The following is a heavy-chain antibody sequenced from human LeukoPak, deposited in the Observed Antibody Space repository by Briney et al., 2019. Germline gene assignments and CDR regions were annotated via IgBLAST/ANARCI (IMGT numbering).Heavy chain of an antibody. CDR3: ASREGIYSGSYNWFDP. V-gene: IGHV4-30-4*08. J-gene: IGHJ5*02. D-gene: IGHD1-26*01. CDR2: IYYSGST. Sequence: KTSETLSLTCTVSGGSISSGDYYWSWIRQPPGKGLEWIGYIYYSGSTYYNPSLKSRVTISVDTSKNQFSLKLSSVTAADTAVYYCASREGIYSGSYNWFDPWGQGTLVTVSS. CDR1: GGSISSGDYY.